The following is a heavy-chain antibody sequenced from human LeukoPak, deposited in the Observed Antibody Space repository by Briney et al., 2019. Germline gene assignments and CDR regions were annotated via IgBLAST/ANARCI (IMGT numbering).Heavy chain of an antibody. Sequence: GGSLRLSCAAFGINFYYHAISLVRQAPGKGLEWVSAISGTGGNTYYADSVKGRFTISRDNSKNTQYLQMNSLRADDETAYNRVAEDGTYSAWCAFDIWGQGTMVTVSS. CDR1: GINFYYHA. D-gene: IGHD2-15*01. J-gene: IGHJ3*02. CDR2: ISGTGGNT. V-gene: IGHV3-23*01. CDR3: VAEDGTYSAWCAFDI.